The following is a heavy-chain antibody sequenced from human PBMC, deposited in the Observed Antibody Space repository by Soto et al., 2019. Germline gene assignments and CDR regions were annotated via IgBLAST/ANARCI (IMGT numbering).Heavy chain of an antibody. V-gene: IGHV3-23*01. CDR3: AKGAYGLWCGYMGYYFDY. CDR2: ISGSGGST. J-gene: IGHJ4*02. D-gene: IGHD3-3*01. CDR1: GFTFSRYA. Sequence: EVQLLESGGGLVQPGGSLRLSCAASGFTFSRYAMSWVRQAPGKGLEWVSAISGSGGSTYYADSVKGRFTISRDNSKNTLYLQMNSLRAEDTAVYYCAKGAYGLWCGYMGYYFDYWGQGTLVTVSS.